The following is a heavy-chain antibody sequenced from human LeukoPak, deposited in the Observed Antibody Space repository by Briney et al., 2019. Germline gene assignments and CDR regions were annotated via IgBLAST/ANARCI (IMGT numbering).Heavy chain of an antibody. V-gene: IGHV1-8*03. CDR2: MNPNSGNT. Sequence: APVKVSCKASGYTFTSYDINWVRQATGQGLEWMGWMNPNSGNTGYAQEFQGRVTITRNTSISTAYMELSSLRSEDTAVYYCARYSGSYYYFDYWGQGTLVTVSS. CDR1: GYTFTSYD. J-gene: IGHJ4*02. CDR3: ARYSGSYYYFDY. D-gene: IGHD1-26*01.